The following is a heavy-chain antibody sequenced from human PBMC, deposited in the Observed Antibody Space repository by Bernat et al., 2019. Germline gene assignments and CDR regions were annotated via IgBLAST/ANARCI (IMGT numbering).Heavy chain of an antibody. CDR1: GFTFSSYS. J-gene: IGHJ4*02. V-gene: IGHV3-21*01. CDR2: ISSSSSYI. CDR3: ARRYSGYDATFDY. D-gene: IGHD5-12*01. Sequence: EVQLVESGGGLVKPGGSRRLSCAASGFTFSSYSMNWVRQAPGKGLEWVSSISSSSSYIYYADSVKGRFTISRDNAKNSLYLQMNSLRAEDTAVYYCARRYSGYDATFDYWGQGTLVTVSS.